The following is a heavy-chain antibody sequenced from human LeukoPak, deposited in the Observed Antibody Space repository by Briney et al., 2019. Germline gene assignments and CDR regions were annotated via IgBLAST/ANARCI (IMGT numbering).Heavy chain of an antibody. CDR2: IRYDGSKK. CDR1: GFTFSSYG. Sequence: TGGSLRLSCAASGFTFSSYGMHGVRQAPGKGLEWVAFIRYDGSKKYYADSVKGRFTISRDNSKNTLYLQMNSLRAEDTAVYYCATSGSKPYYYYYMDVWGKGTTVTISS. J-gene: IGHJ6*03. D-gene: IGHD3-10*01. V-gene: IGHV3-30*02. CDR3: ATSGSKPYYYYYMDV.